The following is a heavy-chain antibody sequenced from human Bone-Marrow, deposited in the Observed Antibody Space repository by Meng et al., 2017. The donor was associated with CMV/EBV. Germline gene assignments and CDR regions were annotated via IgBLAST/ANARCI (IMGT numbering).Heavy chain of an antibody. V-gene: IGHV3-48*03. D-gene: IGHD1-26*01. CDR2: ISSSGSTI. Sequence: GGSLRLSCAASGFTFSSYEMNWVRQAPGKGLEWVSYISSSGSTIYYADSVKGRFTISRDNAKNSLYLQMNSLRAEDTAVYYCARASGSYWYFDLWGRGTLVTVSS. CDR3: ARASGSYWYFDL. J-gene: IGHJ2*01. CDR1: GFTFSSYE.